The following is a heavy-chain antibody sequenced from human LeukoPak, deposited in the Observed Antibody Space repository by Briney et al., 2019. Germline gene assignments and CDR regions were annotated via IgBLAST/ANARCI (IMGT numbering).Heavy chain of an antibody. V-gene: IGHV3-66*01. CDR1: GFTVSGYY. D-gene: IGHD6-19*01. Sequence: PGGSLRLSCAASGFTVSGYYMSWVRQAPGKGLEWVSVIYSGGSTYYAGSVKGRFTISRDTSKNTLYLQMNSLRAEDTAVYYCVRGFPVVAGNFDYWGQGTLVTVSS. J-gene: IGHJ4*02. CDR3: VRGFPVVAGNFDY. CDR2: IYSGGST.